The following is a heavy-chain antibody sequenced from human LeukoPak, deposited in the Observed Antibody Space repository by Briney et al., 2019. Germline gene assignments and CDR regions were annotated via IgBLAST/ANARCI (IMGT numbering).Heavy chain of an antibody. CDR1: GYTFTGYY. V-gene: IGHV1-2*02. CDR3: ARTRTMVRGVTAYNWFDP. D-gene: IGHD3-10*01. J-gene: IGHJ5*02. Sequence: ASVKVSCKASGYTFTGYYMHWVRQAPGQGLEWMGWINPNSGGTNYAQKFQGRVTMTRDTSISTAYMELSRLRSDDTAVYYCARTRTMVRGVTAYNWFDPWGQGTLVTVSS. CDR2: INPNSGGT.